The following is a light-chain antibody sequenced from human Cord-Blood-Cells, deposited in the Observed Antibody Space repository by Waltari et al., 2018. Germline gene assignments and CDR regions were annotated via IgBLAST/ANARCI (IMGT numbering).Light chain of an antibody. V-gene: IGKV1-39*01. J-gene: IGKJ2*01. Sequence: DIQMTQSPSSLSASVRDRVTITCRASQSISSYLNRDQQKPGKAPKLLIYAASSLQSGVPSRFSGSGSGTDFTLTISSLQPEDFATYYCQQSYSTPYTFGQGTKLEIK. CDR1: QSISSY. CDR2: AAS. CDR3: QQSYSTPYT.